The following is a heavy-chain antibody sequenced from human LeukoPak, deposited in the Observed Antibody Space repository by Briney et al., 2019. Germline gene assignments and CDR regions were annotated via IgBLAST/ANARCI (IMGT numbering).Heavy chain of an antibody. J-gene: IGHJ4*02. Sequence: SETLSLTCAVYGGSFSGYYWSWLRQPPGKGLEWIGEINHSGSTNYNPSLKSRVTISVDTSKNQFSLKLSSVTAADTAVYYCASISTIFGVAKGVDYWGQGTLVTVSS. V-gene: IGHV4-34*01. CDR3: ASISTIFGVAKGVDY. D-gene: IGHD3-3*01. CDR1: GGSFSGYY. CDR2: INHSGST.